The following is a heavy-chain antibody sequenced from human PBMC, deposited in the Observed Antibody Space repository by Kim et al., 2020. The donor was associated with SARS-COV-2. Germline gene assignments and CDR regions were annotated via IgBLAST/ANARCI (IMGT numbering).Heavy chain of an antibody. V-gene: IGHV3-53*04. J-gene: IGHJ6*02. CDR3: ARDLSYYGMDV. CDR2: T. Sequence: TYYANSVKGRFTISRHNSNNTLYLQMNSLRAEDTAVYYCARDLSYYGMDVWGQGTTVTVSS.